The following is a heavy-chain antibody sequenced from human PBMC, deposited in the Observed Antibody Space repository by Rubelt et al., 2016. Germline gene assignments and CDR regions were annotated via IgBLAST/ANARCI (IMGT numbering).Heavy chain of an antibody. Sequence: QVQLVQSGAEVKRPGASVKVSCKASGYTFTGYYMHWVRQAPGQGLEWMGWINPNSGCTHYAQKVQGRVTMTRDTSISTAYMELRRLRSDDTAVYYCARFAIGGHSSGYLFDYWGQGTLVTVSS. D-gene: IGHD3-22*01. CDR3: ARFAIGGHSSGYLFDY. CDR2: INPNSGCT. J-gene: IGHJ4*02. CDR1: GYTFTGYY. V-gene: IGHV1-2*02.